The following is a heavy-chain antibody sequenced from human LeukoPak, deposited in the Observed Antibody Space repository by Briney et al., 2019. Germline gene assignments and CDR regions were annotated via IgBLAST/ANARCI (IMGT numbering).Heavy chain of an antibody. J-gene: IGHJ4*02. Sequence: PGGSLRLSCAASGVTFSNIYMTWVRQAPGKGLACVSVISDGGTTFYVDSVKGRFTISRDNTKNMLYLQMSDVRAEDTAVYYCAGAPETGHWGQGTLVTVSS. V-gene: IGHV3-66*01. CDR1: GVTFSNIY. D-gene: IGHD5-24*01. CDR2: ISDGGTT. CDR3: AGAPETGH.